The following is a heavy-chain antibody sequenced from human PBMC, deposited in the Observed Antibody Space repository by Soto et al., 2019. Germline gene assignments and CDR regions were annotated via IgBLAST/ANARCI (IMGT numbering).Heavy chain of an antibody. CDR1: GFTFSTYG. V-gene: IGHV3-30*18. D-gene: IGHD4-17*01. CDR2: ISPDGDNK. J-gene: IGHJ6*02. Sequence: QVQLVESGGGVVQPGRSLRLSCAASGFTFSTYGMHWVRQAPGKGLEWEALISPDGDNKYYADSVKGRLTISRDNSKNTLYLQMNSLRAEDTAVYYCAKDHPYGNYGVDGMDVWGQGTTVTVSS. CDR3: AKDHPYGNYGVDGMDV.